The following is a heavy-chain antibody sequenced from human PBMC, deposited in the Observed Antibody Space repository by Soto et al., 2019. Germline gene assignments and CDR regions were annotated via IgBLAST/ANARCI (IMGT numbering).Heavy chain of an antibody. CDR1: GGSISSYY. D-gene: IGHD3-3*01. V-gene: IGHV4-59*01. CDR2: IYYSGST. Sequence: PSETLSLTCTVSGGSISSYYWSWIRQPPGKGLEWIGYIYYSGSTNYNPSLKSRVTISVDTSKNQFSLKLSSVTAADTAVYYCARGVYYDFWSGYYRGGYFDYWGQGTLVTVS. CDR3: ARGVYYDFWSGYYRGGYFDY. J-gene: IGHJ4*02.